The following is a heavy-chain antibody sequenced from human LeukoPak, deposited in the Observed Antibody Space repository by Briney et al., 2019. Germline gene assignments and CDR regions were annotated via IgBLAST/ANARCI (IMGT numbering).Heavy chain of an antibody. D-gene: IGHD3-3*01. CDR2: INPSGGST. J-gene: IGHJ4*02. CDR1: GYTFTSYY. Sequence: ASVKVSCKASGYTFTSYYMHWVRQAPGQGPEWMGIINPSGGSTSYAQKFQGRVTMTRDTSTSTVYMELSSLSSEDTAVYYCARGELRLKEFDYWGQGTLVTASS. CDR3: ARGELRLKEFDY. V-gene: IGHV1-46*01.